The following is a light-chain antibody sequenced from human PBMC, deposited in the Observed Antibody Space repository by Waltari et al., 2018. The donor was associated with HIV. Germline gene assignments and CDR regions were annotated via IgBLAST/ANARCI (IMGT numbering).Light chain of an antibody. J-gene: IGLJ3*02. Sequence: SYELTQPPSVSVSPGQTASIPCGGTELAKQYVYWYQQKAGQVTLVIMSKDKERPPGIPDRFSGSNSWTTVTLTISPVQSEDEAHYYCQSADSSGLYWVFGGGTKLTVL. CDR1: ELAKQY. V-gene: IGLV3-25*03. CDR3: QSADSSGLYWV. CDR2: KDK.